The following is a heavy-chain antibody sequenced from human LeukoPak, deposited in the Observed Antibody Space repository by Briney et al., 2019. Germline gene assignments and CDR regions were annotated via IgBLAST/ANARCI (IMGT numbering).Heavy chain of an antibody. CDR2: IYYSGST. J-gene: IGHJ3*02. D-gene: IGHD2-21*02. CDR3: ARRVVVTAATYDAFDI. CDR1: GGSISSYY. Sequence: PSETLSLTCTVSGGSISSYYWSWIRQPPWKGLEWIGDIYYSGSTNYNPSLKSRVTISVDTSQNQFSLKLSSVTAADTAVYYCARRVVVTAATYDAFDIWGQGTMVTVSS. V-gene: IGHV4-59*08.